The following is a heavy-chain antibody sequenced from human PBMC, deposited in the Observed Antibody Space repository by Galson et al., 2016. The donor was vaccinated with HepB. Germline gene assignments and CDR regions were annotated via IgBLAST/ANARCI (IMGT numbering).Heavy chain of an antibody. D-gene: IGHD3-16*01. CDR2: ITGSGDSP. CDR1: GFTFSSYA. V-gene: IGHV3-23*01. CDR3: AKDGWRSSVGYFYYYGLDV. Sequence: SLRLSCAASGFTFSSYAMSWVRQAPGKGLEWVSAITGSGDSPYYADSVKGRFTISRDNSKNTLYLQISSLRAEDTAVYYCAKDGWRSSVGYFYYYGLDVWGHGTTVTVSS. J-gene: IGHJ6*02.